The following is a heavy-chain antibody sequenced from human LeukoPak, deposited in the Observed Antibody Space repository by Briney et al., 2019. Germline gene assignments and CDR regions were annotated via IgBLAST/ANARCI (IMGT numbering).Heavy chain of an antibody. V-gene: IGHV3-21*01. CDR3: ARLIVGVAFDI. D-gene: IGHD3-16*02. J-gene: IGHJ3*02. Sequence: GGSLRLSCAASGFTFSSHSMNWVRQAPGKGLEWVSSISSSSSYIYYADSVKGRFTISRDNAKNSLYLQMNSLRAEDTAVYYCARLIVGVAFDIWGQGTMVTVSS. CDR1: GFTFSSHS. CDR2: ISSSSSYI.